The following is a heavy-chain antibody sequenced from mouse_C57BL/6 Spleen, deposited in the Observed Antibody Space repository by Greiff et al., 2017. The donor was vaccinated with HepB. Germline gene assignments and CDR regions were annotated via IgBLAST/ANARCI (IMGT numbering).Heavy chain of an antibody. J-gene: IGHJ4*01. V-gene: IGHV1-69*01. CDR2: IDPSDSYT. Sequence: QVQLKQPGAELVMPGASVKLSCKASGYTFTSYWMHWVKQRPGQGLEWIGEIDPSDSYTNYNQKFKGKSTLTVDKSSSTAYMQLSSLTSEDSAVYYCARRGNYTYYAMDYWGQGTSVTVSS. CDR1: GYTFTSYW. D-gene: IGHD2-1*01. CDR3: ARRGNYTYYAMDY.